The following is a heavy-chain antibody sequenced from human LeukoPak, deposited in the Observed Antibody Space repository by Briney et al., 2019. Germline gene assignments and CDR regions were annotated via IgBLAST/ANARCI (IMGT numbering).Heavy chain of an antibody. Sequence: QSGGSLRLSCAASGFTFSSYAMSWVRQAPGKGLEWVSAISGSGGSTYYADSVKGRFTISRDNSKSTLYLQMNSLRAEDTAVYYCAKGAEIAVAGTGRYYYYYMDVWGKGTTVTVSS. CDR1: GFTFSSYA. CDR3: AKGAEIAVAGTGRYYYYYMDV. J-gene: IGHJ6*03. CDR2: ISGSGGST. V-gene: IGHV3-23*01. D-gene: IGHD6-19*01.